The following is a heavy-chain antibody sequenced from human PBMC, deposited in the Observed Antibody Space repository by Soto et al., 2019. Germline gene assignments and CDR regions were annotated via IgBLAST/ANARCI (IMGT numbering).Heavy chain of an antibody. J-gene: IGHJ6*03. V-gene: IGHV1-18*01. D-gene: IGHD3-22*01. CDR3: ARRADDNYFYCKGV. CDR1: GYSFSSYG. CDR2: IRPYNGAT. Sequence: QAQLVQSGSEVKRPGASVKVSCKASGYSFSSYGIVWVRQAPGQGLEWMGWIRPYNGATNSAQKFEARATLTTDTYTSTAYMELRSRRYDDTAVYYCARRADDNYFYCKGVWGTGPRVHVSS.